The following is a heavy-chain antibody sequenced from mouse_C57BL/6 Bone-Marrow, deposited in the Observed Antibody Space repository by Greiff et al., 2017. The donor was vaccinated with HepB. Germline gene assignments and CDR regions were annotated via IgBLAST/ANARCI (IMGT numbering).Heavy chain of an antibody. CDR2: IDPENGDT. Sequence: VQLQQSGAELVRPGASVKLSCTASGFNIKDDYMHWVKQRPEQGLEWIGWIDPENGDTEYASKVQGKATITADTSSNTAYLQLSRLTSEDTAVYYCTTEDGDAYWGQGTLVTVSA. J-gene: IGHJ3*01. CDR3: TTEDGDAY. V-gene: IGHV14-4*01. CDR1: GFNIKDDY. D-gene: IGHD2-3*01.